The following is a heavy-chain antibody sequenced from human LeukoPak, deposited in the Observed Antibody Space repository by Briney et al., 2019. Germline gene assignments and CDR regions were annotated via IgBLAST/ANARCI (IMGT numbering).Heavy chain of an antibody. CDR2: TNHSGST. J-gene: IGHJ4*02. CDR3: ASGRFGETTKPYYFDY. V-gene: IGHV4-34*01. CDR1: GGSFSGYY. Sequence: SETLSLTCAVYGGSFSGYYWSWIRQPPGKGLEWIGETNHSGSTNYNPSLESRVTISVDTSKNQFSLKLSSVTAADTAVYYCASGRFGETTKPYYFDYWGQGTLVTVSS. D-gene: IGHD3-10*01.